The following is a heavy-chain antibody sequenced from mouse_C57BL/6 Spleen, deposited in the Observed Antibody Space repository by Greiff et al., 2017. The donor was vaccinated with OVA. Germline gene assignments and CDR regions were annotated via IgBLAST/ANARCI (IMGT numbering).Heavy chain of an antibody. J-gene: IGHJ3*01. CDR2: IYPGDGDT. V-gene: IGHV1-82*01. Sequence: VQLQQSGPELVKPGASVKISCKASGYAFSSSWMNWVKQRPGKGLEWIGRIYPGDGDTNYNGKFKGKATLTADKSSSTAYMQLSSLTSEDSAVDFCARGSGSSYSAWFAYWGQGTLVTVSA. D-gene: IGHD1-1*01. CDR3: ARGSGSSYSAWFAY. CDR1: GYAFSSSW.